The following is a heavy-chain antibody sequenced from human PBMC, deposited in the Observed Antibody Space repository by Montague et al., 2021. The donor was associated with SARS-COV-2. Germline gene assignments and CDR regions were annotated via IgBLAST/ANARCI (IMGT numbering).Heavy chain of an antibody. CDR1: GFTFSSYA. Sequence: SLKLSCAASGFTFSSYAMHWVRRAPGKGLEWVAAISYDGSNKYYADSVKGRFTISRDNSKNTLYVQMNSLRAEDTAVYYCARDDYGILTGPFDYWGQGTLVTVSS. CDR2: ISYDGSNK. J-gene: IGHJ4*02. D-gene: IGHD3-9*01. V-gene: IGHV3-30*04. CDR3: ARDDYGILTGPFDY.